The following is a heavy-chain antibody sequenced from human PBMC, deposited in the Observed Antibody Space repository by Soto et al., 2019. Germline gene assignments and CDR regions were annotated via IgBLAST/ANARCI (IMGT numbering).Heavy chain of an antibody. Sequence: SETLSLTCTVSGGSISSYYWSWIRQPPGKGLEWIGYIYYSGSTNYNPSLKSRVTISVDTSKNQFSLKLSSVTAADTAVYYCARGRPYYYDSSGYPLGYWGQGTLVTVSS. V-gene: IGHV4-59*01. CDR3: ARGRPYYYDSSGYPLGY. D-gene: IGHD3-22*01. J-gene: IGHJ4*02. CDR2: IYYSGST. CDR1: GGSISSYY.